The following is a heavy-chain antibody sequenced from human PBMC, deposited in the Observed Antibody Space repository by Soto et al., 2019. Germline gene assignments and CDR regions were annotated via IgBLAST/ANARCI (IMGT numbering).Heavy chain of an antibody. CDR1: GFPFSPYG. CDR3: EQEPPATAAGGLDP. CDR2: ISHDGSNT. J-gene: IGHJ5*02. Sequence: GGSLRLSCAASGFPFSPYGMHWVRQAPGKGLEWVAGISHDGSNTYYGDSVKGRFTISRDNSEKTLYLQMISLIAADTAVHYREQEPPATAAGGLDPWGQGTLVTVSS. D-gene: IGHD6-13*01. V-gene: IGHV3-30*18.